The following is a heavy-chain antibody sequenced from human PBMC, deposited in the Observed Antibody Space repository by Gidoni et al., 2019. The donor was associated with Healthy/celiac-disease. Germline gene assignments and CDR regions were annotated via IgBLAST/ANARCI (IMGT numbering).Heavy chain of an antibody. CDR1: GCSVSLGSYY. CDR3: ARDLSIAVAEDEYYFDY. V-gene: IGHV4-61*01. Sequence: QVQLQESGPGLVKPSETLSLTCTVSGCSVSLGSYYWRWIRPPPGKGLEWIGYIYYSGSTNYNPSLKSRVTISVDTSKNQFSLKLSSVTAADTAVYYCARDLSIAVAEDEYYFDYWGQGTLVTVSS. CDR2: IYYSGST. J-gene: IGHJ4*02. D-gene: IGHD6-19*01.